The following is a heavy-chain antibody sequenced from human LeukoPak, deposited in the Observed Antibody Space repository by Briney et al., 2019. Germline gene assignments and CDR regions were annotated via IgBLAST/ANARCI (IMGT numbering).Heavy chain of an antibody. D-gene: IGHD3-9*01. CDR3: AREVDWLLYNWFDP. J-gene: IGHJ5*02. Sequence: GGSLRLSCAASGFTVSSNYMSWVRQAPGKGLEWVSVIYNGGRTYYGGRTYYADSVKGRFTISRDNSKNSLYLQMNSLRIEDTAVYYCAREVDWLLYNWFDPWGQGTLVTVSS. CDR1: GFTVSSNY. V-gene: IGHV3-NL1*01. CDR2: IYNGGRTYYGGRT.